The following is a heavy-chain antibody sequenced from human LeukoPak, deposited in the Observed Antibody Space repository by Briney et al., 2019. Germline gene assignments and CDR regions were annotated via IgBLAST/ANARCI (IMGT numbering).Heavy chain of an antibody. Sequence: GASVKVSCKASGYTFTTYGINWVRQAPGQGLEWMGWISVYNGNTNYAENLQDRVTMTTDTSTSTAYMELRSLRSDGTAVYYCARDMGGYYNYYYYGMDVWGQGTTVTVSS. CDR1: GYTFTTYG. J-gene: IGHJ6*02. V-gene: IGHV1-18*01. CDR2: ISVYNGNT. CDR3: ARDMGGYYNYYYYGMDV. D-gene: IGHD3-3*01.